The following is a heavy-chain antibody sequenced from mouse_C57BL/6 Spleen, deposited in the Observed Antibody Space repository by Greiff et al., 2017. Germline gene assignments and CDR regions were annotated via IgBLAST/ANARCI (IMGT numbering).Heavy chain of an antibody. CDR2: INPSTGGT. D-gene: IGHD1-1*01. V-gene: IGHV1-42*01. Sequence: VQLKESGPELVKPGASVKISCKASGYSFTGYYMNWVKQSPEKSLEWIGEINPSTGGTTYNQKFKAEATLTVDKSSSTAYMQLKSLTSEDSAVYYCAYYYGSSYGYFDVWGTGTTVTVSS. J-gene: IGHJ1*03. CDR1: GYSFTGYY. CDR3: AYYYGSSYGYFDV.